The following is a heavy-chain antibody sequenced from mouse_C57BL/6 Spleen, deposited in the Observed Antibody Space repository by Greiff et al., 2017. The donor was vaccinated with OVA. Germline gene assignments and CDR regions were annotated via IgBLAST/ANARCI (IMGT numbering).Heavy chain of an antibody. V-gene: IGHV5-17*01. J-gene: IGHJ1*03. CDR1: GFTFSDYG. D-gene: IGHD1-1*01. Sequence: EVQLVESGGGLVKPGGSLKLSCAASGFTFSDYGMHWVRQAPEKGLEWVAYISSGSSTIDYADTVKGRFTISRDNAKNTLFLQMTSLRSEDTAMYYCARPHDYYGSSYRYWYFDVWGTGTTVTVSS. CDR2: ISSGSSTI. CDR3: ARPHDYYGSSYRYWYFDV.